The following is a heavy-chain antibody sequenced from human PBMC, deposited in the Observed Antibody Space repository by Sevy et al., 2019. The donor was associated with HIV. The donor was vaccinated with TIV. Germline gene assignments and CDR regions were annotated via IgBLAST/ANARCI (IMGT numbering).Heavy chain of an antibody. CDR2: ISSSSSYI. CDR3: VRDGGCSSTSCLLYFDY. D-gene: IGHD2-2*01. Sequence: GGSLRLSCAASGFTFSPYSMNWVRQAPGKGLEWVSSISSSSSYIYYTDSVKGRFTISRDNAKNSLYLQMNSLRAEDTAVYYCVRDGGCSSTSCLLYFDYWGQGTLVTVSS. J-gene: IGHJ4*02. CDR1: GFTFSPYS. V-gene: IGHV3-21*01.